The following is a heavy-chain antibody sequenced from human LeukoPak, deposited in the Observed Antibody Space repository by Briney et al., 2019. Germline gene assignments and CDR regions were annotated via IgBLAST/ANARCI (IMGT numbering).Heavy chain of an antibody. V-gene: IGHV4-59*08. Sequence: SSETLSLTCSVSGGSISNYFWTWIRQPPGKGHEWIGYIYSSGSTYYNPSLKSRVTISVDTSKNRFSLKLSTVTAADTAVYYCARRPTGDPKFDYWGQGTLVTVSS. D-gene: IGHD7-27*01. CDR2: IYSSGST. CDR1: GGSISNYF. J-gene: IGHJ4*02. CDR3: ARRPTGDPKFDY.